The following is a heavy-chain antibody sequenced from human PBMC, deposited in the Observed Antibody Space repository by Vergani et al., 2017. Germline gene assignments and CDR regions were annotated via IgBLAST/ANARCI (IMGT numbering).Heavy chain of an antibody. CDR3: AGQEXGSGSYLSGGWFDP. V-gene: IGHV5-51*01. J-gene: IGHJ5*02. CDR2: IYPGDSDT. D-gene: IGHD3-10*01. Sequence: EVQLVQSGAEVKKPGESVKISCKGSGYSFTNYWIGWVRQMPGKGLEWMGIIYPGDSDTRYSPSFQGQVTISADKSISTAYLQWSSLKASDTAMYYCAGQEXGSGSYLSGGWFDPWGQGTLVTVSS. CDR1: GYSFTNYW.